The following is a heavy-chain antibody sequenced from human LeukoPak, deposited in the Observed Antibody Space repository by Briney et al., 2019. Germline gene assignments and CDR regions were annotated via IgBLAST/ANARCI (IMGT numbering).Heavy chain of an antibody. CDR3: ARSMGTGGITMVRGVISYQSDYYYYMDV. CDR2: IYYSGST. V-gene: IGHV4-39*07. CDR1: GGSISSSSYY. Sequence: PSETLSLTCTVSGGSISSSSYYWGWIRQPPGKGLEWIGSIYYSGSTNYNLSLKSRVTISVDTSKNQFSLKLSSVTAADTAVYYCARSMGTGGITMVRGVISYQSDYYYYMDVWGKGTTVTISS. D-gene: IGHD3-10*01. J-gene: IGHJ6*03.